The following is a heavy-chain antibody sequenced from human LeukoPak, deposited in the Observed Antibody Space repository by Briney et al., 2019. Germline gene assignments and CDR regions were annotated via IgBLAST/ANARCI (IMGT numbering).Heavy chain of an antibody. Sequence: PSETLSLTCAVYGGSFSGYYWSWIRQPPGKGLEWIGEINHSGSTNSNPSLKSRVTISVDTSKNQFSLTLSSVTAADTAVYYCARVARCTSCFDIDYWGQGTLVTVSS. V-gene: IGHV4-34*01. CDR3: ARVARCTSCFDIDY. CDR1: GGSFSGYY. D-gene: IGHD2-2*01. J-gene: IGHJ4*02. CDR2: INHSGST.